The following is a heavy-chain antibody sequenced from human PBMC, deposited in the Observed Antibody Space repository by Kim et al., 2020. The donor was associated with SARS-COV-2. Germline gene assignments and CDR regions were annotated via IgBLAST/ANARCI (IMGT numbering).Heavy chain of an antibody. V-gene: IGHV4-34*01. CDR1: GGSFSGYY. CDR2: INHSGST. J-gene: IGHJ3*02. D-gene: IGHD2-2*01. Sequence: SETLSLTCAVYGGSFSGYYWSWIRQPPGKGLEWIGEINHSGSTNYNPSLKSRVTISVDTSKNQFSLKLSSVTAADTAVYYCARGRYCSSTSCPRYIRNKARNDAFDIWGQGTMVTVSS. CDR3: ARGRYCSSTSCPRYIRNKARNDAFDI.